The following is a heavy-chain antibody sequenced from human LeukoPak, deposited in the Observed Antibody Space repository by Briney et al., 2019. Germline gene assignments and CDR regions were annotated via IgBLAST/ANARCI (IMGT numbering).Heavy chain of an antibody. J-gene: IGHJ5*02. D-gene: IGHD2-15*01. Sequence: PGGSLRLSCIASGFTFSNYAMSWVRQAPGKGLEWVSVVSGSGGTTYYADSVRGRFTISRDNPQKMLYLQMNNLGLEDTGIYYCARSHGGSGYAEDSSWFGPWGQGIRVTVSS. CDR3: ARSHGGSGYAEDSSWFGP. CDR1: GFTFSNYA. V-gene: IGHV3-23*01. CDR2: VSGSGGTT.